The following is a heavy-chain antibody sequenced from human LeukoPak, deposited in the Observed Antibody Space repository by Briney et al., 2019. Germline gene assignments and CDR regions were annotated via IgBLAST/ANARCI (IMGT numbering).Heavy chain of an antibody. J-gene: IGHJ6*02. CDR2: IYYSGST. CDR1: GGSISSSSYY. Sequence: SETLSLTCTVSGGSISSSSYYWGWIRQPPGKGLEWIGSIYYSGSTNYNPSLKSRVTMSIDTSKNQFSLKLSSVTAADTAVYYCARDFRGNYGSRGMDVWGQGTTVTVSS. D-gene: IGHD1-26*01. V-gene: IGHV4-39*07. CDR3: ARDFRGNYGSRGMDV.